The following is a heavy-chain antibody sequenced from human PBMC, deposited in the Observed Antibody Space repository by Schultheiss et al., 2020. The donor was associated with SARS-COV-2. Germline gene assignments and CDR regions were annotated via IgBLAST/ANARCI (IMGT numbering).Heavy chain of an antibody. CDR3: ARALTWNYVDY. CDR2: VSDSGRT. D-gene: IGHD1-1*01. CDR1: GGSISNYY. Sequence: SQTLSLTCPVSGGSISNYYWSWIRQPPGKGLEWIGYVSDSGRTTYSASLKSRVTISFDTSQNQFSLKLNSVTAADTAVYYCARALTWNYVDYWGQGTLVTVSS. V-gene: IGHV4-59*01. J-gene: IGHJ4*02.